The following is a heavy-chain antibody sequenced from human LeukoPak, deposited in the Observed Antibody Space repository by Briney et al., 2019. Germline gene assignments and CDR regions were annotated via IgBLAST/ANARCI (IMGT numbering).Heavy chain of an antibody. CDR1: GGSINSYY. CDR2: IYYSGST. V-gene: IGHV4-59*08. D-gene: IGHD2/OR15-2a*01. J-gene: IGHJ4*02. CDR3: ARLKAGRRNRELVLDY. Sequence: SETLSLTCTVSGGSINSYYWSWIRQPPGKGLEWIGYIYYSGSTNYNPSLKSRVTISVDTSKNQFSLKLSSVTAADTAVYYCARLKAGRRNRELVLDYWGQGTLVTVSS.